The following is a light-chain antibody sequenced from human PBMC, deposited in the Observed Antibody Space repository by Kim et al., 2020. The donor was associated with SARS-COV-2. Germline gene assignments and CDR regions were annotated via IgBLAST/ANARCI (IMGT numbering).Light chain of an antibody. Sequence: TATLNSQSSQTVLYNSNNKNYLAWYQQKPGQAPKLLIYWASIRESGVSDRFSGSGSETDFTLTISSLQAEDVAVYYCQQYYSTPPSFGQGTKLEI. CDR2: WAS. J-gene: IGKJ2*03. CDR1: QTVLYNSNNKNY. CDR3: QQYYSTPPS. V-gene: IGKV4-1*01.